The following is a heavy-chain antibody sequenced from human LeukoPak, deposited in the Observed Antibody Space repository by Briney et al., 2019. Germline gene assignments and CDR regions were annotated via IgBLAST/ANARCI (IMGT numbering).Heavy chain of an antibody. D-gene: IGHD2-15*01. CDR2: IYYSGTT. Sequence: PSQTLSLTCTVSGVSISSGDYYWSWIRQPPGKGLEWIGNIYYSGTTYYNPSLKRRVTISVDTPKNQFSLKLSSVTAADTAVYYCARDPLVVVAATRYYYYGMDVWGKGTTVTVSS. V-gene: IGHV4-30-4*01. CDR1: GVSISSGDYY. J-gene: IGHJ6*04. CDR3: ARDPLVVVAATRYYYYGMDV.